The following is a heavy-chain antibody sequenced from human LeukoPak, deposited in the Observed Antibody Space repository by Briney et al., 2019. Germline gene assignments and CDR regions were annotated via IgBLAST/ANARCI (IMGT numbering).Heavy chain of an antibody. D-gene: IGHD6-6*01. V-gene: IGHV5-51*01. CDR2: IHPGDSET. Sequence: GESLKISCKASGYQFINYWIGWVRQMPGKGPECLGIIHPGDSETRYSPSFEGQVTISADKSITTAYLHWSSLRASDTAIYFCARLSSGAIIPRSHFDYWGQGTLVTVSS. CDR1: GYQFINYW. J-gene: IGHJ4*02. CDR3: ARLSSGAIIPRSHFDY.